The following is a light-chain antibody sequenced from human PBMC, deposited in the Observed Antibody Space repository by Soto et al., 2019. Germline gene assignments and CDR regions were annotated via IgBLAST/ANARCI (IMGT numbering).Light chain of an antibody. J-gene: IGKJ1*01. V-gene: IGKV3-20*01. CDR1: QSVSSSY. Sequence: EIVLTHSPGTLSLSPGETATLSCRASQSVSSSYLAWYQQTPGQAPRLLVYDKSYRATGVPDRFSGSGSGTDLTLTISRLEPEDSAVYYCQQYDSSPWTCGQGTKVDIK. CDR2: DKS. CDR3: QQYDSSPWT.